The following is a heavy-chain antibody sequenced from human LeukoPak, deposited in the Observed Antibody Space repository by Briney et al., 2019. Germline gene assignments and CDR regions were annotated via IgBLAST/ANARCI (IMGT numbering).Heavy chain of an antibody. CDR2: LSGSGGST. D-gene: IGHD3-22*01. J-gene: IGHJ4*02. Sequence: GGSLRLSCAASGFTFSSYAMTWVRQAPGKGLEWVSGLSGSGGSTYYADSVKGRFTISRDNSKNTVYLQMNSLRAEDTAVYYCARGGYVYYDSSGYGYWGQGTLVTVSS. CDR1: GFTFSSYA. CDR3: ARGGYVYYDSSGYGY. V-gene: IGHV3-23*01.